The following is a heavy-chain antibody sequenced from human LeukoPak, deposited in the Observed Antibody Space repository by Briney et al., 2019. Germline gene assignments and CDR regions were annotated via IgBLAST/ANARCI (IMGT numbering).Heavy chain of an antibody. Sequence: SETLSLTCSVSGDSISTSSYYWGWIRQPPGKGLEWIGTIYYSGSTYYNPSLTSRVTISVDTSKNQFSLKLSSVTAADTAVYYCARDDDAYGSGSYDYWGQGTLVTVSS. CDR1: GDSISTSSYY. CDR3: ARDDDAYGSGSYDY. D-gene: IGHD3-10*01. CDR2: IYYSGST. V-gene: IGHV4-39*07. J-gene: IGHJ4*02.